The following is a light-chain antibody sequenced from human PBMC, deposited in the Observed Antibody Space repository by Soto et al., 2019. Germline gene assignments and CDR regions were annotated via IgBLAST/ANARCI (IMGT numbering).Light chain of an antibody. V-gene: IGKV4-1*01. CDR3: LQHYSAPLT. CDR2: WAS. J-gene: IGKJ4*01. CDR1: RSPVSSSNSKNY. Sequence: DTVMPQSPDSLAVSLRERATITCKSSRSPVSSSNSKNYLAGHQQKSGQSPRVLIYWASTRESGVPDRFSGSGSGTDFTLTISRVQAEDVAVYYCLQHYSAPLTFGGGTKVDI.